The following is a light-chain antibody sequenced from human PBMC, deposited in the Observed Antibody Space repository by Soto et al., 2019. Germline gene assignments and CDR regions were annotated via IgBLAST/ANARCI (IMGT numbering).Light chain of an antibody. Sequence: DIQMTQSPSSLSASVGDRVTITCRASQSISSWLAWYQQKPGKAPKLLIYDASSLESGVPSRFSGSGSGTEFTLTISSLQPDDFATYYCQQYYRQATFGQGPKVDI. CDR3: QQYYRQAT. V-gene: IGKV1-5*01. CDR2: DAS. CDR1: QSISSW. J-gene: IGKJ1*01.